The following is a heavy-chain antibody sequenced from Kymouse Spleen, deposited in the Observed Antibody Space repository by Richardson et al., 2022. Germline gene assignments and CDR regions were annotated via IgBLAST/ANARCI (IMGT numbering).Heavy chain of an antibody. CDR2: ISYDGSNK. CDR3: AKERQQLVNHYYYYYGMDV. CDR1: GFTFSSYG. Sequence: QVQLVESGGGVVQPGRSLRLSCAASGFTFSSYGMHWVRQAPGKGLEWVAVISYDGSNKYYADSVKGRFTISRDNSKNTLYLQMNSLRAEDTAVYYCAKERQQLVNHYYYYYGMDVWGQGTTVTVSS. V-gene: IGHV3-30*18. D-gene: IGHD6-13*01. J-gene: IGHJ6*02.